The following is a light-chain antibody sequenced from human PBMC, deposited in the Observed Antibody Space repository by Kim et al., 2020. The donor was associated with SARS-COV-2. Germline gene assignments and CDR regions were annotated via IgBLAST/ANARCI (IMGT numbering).Light chain of an antibody. Sequence: QSITISCTGTSNDIGDYNYVSWYQHHPGKAPELLVFDVSNRPSRISTRFSGSKSGNTASLTISGLQAEDEADYYCSSYTSTDAYVFGTGTKVTVL. J-gene: IGLJ1*01. CDR3: SSYTSTDAYV. CDR2: DVS. V-gene: IGLV2-14*03. CDR1: SNDIGDYNY.